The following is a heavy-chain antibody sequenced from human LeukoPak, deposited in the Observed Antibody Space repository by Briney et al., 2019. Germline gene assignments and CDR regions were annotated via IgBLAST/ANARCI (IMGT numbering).Heavy chain of an antibody. D-gene: IGHD3-10*01. Sequence: GGSLRLSCAASGFTFSSYEMNWVRQAPGKGLEWVSYINSSGSTIYYADSVKGRFTISRDNAKNSLYLQMNSLRAEDTAVYYCARDFGYFFDYWGQGTLVTVSS. CDR1: GFTFSSYE. CDR2: INSSGSTI. CDR3: ARDFGYFFDY. V-gene: IGHV3-48*03. J-gene: IGHJ4*02.